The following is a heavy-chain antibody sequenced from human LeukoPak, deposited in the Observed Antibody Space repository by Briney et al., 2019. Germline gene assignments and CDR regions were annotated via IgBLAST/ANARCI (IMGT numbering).Heavy chain of an antibody. CDR2: ISSSSSYI. CDR1: GFTFSSYS. J-gene: IGHJ4*02. V-gene: IGHV3-21*01. D-gene: IGHD3-9*01. CDR3: ARLGTYYDILTAPSS. Sequence: KPGGSLRLSCAASGFTFSSYSMNWVRQAPGKGLEWVSSISSSSSYIYYADSVKGRFTISRDNAKNSLYLQMNSLRAEDTAVYYCARLGTYYDILTAPSSWGQGTLVTVSS.